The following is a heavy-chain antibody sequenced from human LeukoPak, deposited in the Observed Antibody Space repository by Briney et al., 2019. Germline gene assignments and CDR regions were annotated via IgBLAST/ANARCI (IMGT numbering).Heavy chain of an antibody. CDR1: GFTVSNNY. CDR3: VRGGSTHFQH. CDR2: IYSGGGT. J-gene: IGHJ1*01. D-gene: IGHD3-16*01. V-gene: IGHV3-53*01. Sequence: HPGGSLRLSCAASGFTVSNNYMSWVRQAPGKGLEWVSVIYSGGGTNSADSVKGRFTISRDNSKNTLYLQMNSLRAEDTAVYYCVRGGSTHFQHWGQGTLVTVSS.